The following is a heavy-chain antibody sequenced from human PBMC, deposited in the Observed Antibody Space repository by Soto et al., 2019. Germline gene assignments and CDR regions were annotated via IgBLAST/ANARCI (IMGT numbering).Heavy chain of an antibody. CDR1: GYSFTSYW. J-gene: IGHJ4*02. D-gene: IGHD4-17*01. CDR3: ARSGEGGHHSFDY. CDR2: IYPGDSDT. Sequence: GASLKISCQGSGYSFTSYWIGWVRQMPGKGLEWMGIIYPGDSDTRYSPSFQGQVTISADKSISTAYLQWSSLRASDTAMYYCARSGEGGHHSFDYWGQGTLVTVSS. V-gene: IGHV5-51*01.